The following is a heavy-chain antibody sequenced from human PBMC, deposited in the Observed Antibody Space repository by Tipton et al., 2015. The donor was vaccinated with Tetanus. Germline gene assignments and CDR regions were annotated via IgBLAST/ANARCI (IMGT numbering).Heavy chain of an antibody. J-gene: IGHJ4*02. D-gene: IGHD2/OR15-2a*01. CDR2: IYYSGST. CDR1: GDSINSGDYY. CDR3: SSSPGNQYLAFFDY. Sequence: TLSLTCSVSGDSINSGDYYWSWIRQPPGKGLEWIGYIYYSGSTYYNPSLKSRVTISMDTSKNQFSLRLSSVTAADTAVYYCSSSPGNQYLAFFDYWGRGTLVTVSS. V-gene: IGHV4-30-4*01.